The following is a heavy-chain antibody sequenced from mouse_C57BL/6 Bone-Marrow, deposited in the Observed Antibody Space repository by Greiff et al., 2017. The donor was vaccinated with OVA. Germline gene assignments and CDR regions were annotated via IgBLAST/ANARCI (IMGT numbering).Heavy chain of an antibody. Sequence: VQLQQSGPELVKPGASVKISCKASGYTFTDYYMNWVKQSHGKSLEWIGDINPNNGGTSYNQKFKGKATLTVDKSSSTAYMELRSLTSEDSAVYYCARGYYGSRTYYFDYWGQGTTLTVSS. J-gene: IGHJ2*01. D-gene: IGHD1-1*01. CDR1: GYTFTDYY. V-gene: IGHV1-26*01. CDR3: ARGYYGSRTYYFDY. CDR2: INPNNGGT.